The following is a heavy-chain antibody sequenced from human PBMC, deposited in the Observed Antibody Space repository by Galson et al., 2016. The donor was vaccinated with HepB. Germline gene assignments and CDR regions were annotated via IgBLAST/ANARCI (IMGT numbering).Heavy chain of an antibody. D-gene: IGHD3-16*01. V-gene: IGHV1-69*13. CDR2: IVPLQNTP. CDR3: ARSVTSIRLTDFYYTMDV. CDR1: GVAFSSYV. J-gene: IGHJ6*02. Sequence: SVKVSCKATGVAFSSYVMTWVRQAPGQGLEWMAGIVPLQNTPTYAQQFQGRVTISADESTRTAYMELRSLRSEDTAVYYCARSVTSIRLTDFYYTMDVWGLGTPVIVS.